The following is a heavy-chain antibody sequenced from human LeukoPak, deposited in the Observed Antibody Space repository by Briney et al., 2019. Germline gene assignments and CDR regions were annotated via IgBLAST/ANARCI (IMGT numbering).Heavy chain of an antibody. V-gene: IGHV6-1*01. J-gene: IGHJ5*02. D-gene: IGHD6-6*01. CDR3: ARGVSNTRGDWLDP. CDR1: GDRVSSNTAA. CDR2: TYYRSKWYN. Sequence: SQTLSLTCAISGDRVSSNTAAWNWVRQSPSRGLEWLGRTYYRSKWYNDYALSLRGRITINPDTSTNQFSLQLNSVTPEDTAVYYCARGVSNTRGDWLDPWGQGARVSVSS.